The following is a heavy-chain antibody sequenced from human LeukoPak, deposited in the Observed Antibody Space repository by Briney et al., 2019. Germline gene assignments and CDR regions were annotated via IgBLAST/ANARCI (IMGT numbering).Heavy chain of an antibody. J-gene: IGHJ3*02. Sequence: GGSLRLSCAASGFTVSSNYMSWVRQAPGKGLEWVSVIYSGGSTYYADSVKGRFTISRDNSKNTLYLQMNSLRAEDTAVYYCARDPMDSSGWYCDAFDIWGQGTMVTVSS. CDR2: IYSGGST. D-gene: IGHD6-19*01. V-gene: IGHV3-53*01. CDR1: GFTVSSNY. CDR3: ARDPMDSSGWYCDAFDI.